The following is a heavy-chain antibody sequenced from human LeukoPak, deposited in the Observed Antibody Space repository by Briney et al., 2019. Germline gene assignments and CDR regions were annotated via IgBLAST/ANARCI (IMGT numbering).Heavy chain of an antibody. V-gene: IGHV1-69*04. J-gene: IGHJ6*02. CDR2: IIPIFGIA. CDR1: GGTFSSYA. Sequence: ASVKVSCKASGGTFSSYAISWVRQAPGQGLEWMGRIIPIFGIANYAQRFQGRVTITADKSTSTAYMELSSLRSEDTAVYYCASVVVVAATPGCSYGYDYYYGMDVWGQGTTVTVSS. CDR3: ASVVVVAATPGCSYGYDYYYGMDV. D-gene: IGHD2-15*01.